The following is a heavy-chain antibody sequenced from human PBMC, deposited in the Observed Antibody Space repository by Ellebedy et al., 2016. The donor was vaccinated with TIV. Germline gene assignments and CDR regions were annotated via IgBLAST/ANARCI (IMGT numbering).Heavy chain of an antibody. V-gene: IGHV1-3*01. J-gene: IGHJ5*02. CDR3: ASSVSSWYGS. CDR2: INAGNGST. CDR1: GYTFSNYP. D-gene: IGHD6-13*01. Sequence: ASVKVSCXASGYTFSNYPMDWVRQAPGQRLEWMGWINAGNGSTKYSQKFQGRVTITRDTSASTVYMDLSSLRSEDTAVYYCASSVSSWYGSWGQGTLVTVSP.